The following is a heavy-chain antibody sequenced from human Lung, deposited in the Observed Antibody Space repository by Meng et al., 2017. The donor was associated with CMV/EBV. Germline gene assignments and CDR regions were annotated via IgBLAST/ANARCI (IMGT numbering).Heavy chain of an antibody. V-gene: IGHV4-31*02. CDR1: GGSISSGGYY. CDR3: ARTHDSSGYFLFDY. CDR2: IYYSGST. Sequence: SXTVSGGSISSGGYYWSWIRQHPGKGLEWIGYIYYSGSTYYNPSLKSRVTISVDTSKNQFSLKLSSVTAADTAVYYCARTHDSSGYFLFDYWAQGTXVTVAS. J-gene: IGHJ4*02. D-gene: IGHD3-22*01.